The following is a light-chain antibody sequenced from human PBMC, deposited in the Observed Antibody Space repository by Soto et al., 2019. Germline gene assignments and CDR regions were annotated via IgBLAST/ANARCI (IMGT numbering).Light chain of an antibody. CDR2: DVS. CDR3: SSYTSSCPS. Sequence: QSALTQPASVSGSPGQSITICCTGTSSDVGGYNYVSWYQQHPGKAPKLMIYDVSNRPSGVSNRFSGSKSGNTASLTISGLQAEDGADYYCSSYTSSCPSFGTGTKVTVL. V-gene: IGLV2-14*01. J-gene: IGLJ1*01. CDR1: SSDVGGYNY.